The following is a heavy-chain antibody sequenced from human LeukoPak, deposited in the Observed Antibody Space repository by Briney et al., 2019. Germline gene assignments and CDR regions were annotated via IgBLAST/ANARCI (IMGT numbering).Heavy chain of an antibody. Sequence: GGSLRLSCVASGITFSNYAVSWIRQAPEKGLDWVSVISGSAHKIRYADSVKGRFTISRDNSKNTLYLQMNSLRAEDTAVYYCAKRRITMIVPGDAFDIWGQGTMVTVSS. D-gene: IGHD3-22*01. CDR1: GITFSNYA. V-gene: IGHV3-23*01. CDR3: AKRRITMIVPGDAFDI. CDR2: ISGSAHKI. J-gene: IGHJ3*02.